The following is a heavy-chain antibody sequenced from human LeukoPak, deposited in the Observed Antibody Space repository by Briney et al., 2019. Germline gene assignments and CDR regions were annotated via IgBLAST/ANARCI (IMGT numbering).Heavy chain of an antibody. V-gene: IGHV4-39*01. Sequence: SETLSLTCTVSCGSIGSRNYYWGWIRQTPGKGLEWIGNIYYSGSTYYNPSLKSRLTISVDTPRNQFSLNLRSVTAADTGVYYCARLSGTVTALDYWGQGILVTVSS. CDR1: CGSIGSRNYY. CDR2: IYYSGST. CDR3: ARLSGTVTALDY. J-gene: IGHJ4*02. D-gene: IGHD4-17*01.